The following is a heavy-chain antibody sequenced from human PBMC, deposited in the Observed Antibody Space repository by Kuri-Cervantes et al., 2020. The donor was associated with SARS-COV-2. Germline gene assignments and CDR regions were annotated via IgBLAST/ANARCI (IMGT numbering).Heavy chain of an antibody. V-gene: IGHV1-8*01. CDR1: GYIFTSYD. J-gene: IGHJ6*03. CDR2: MNPNSGNK. D-gene: IGHD2-2*02. Sequence: GGSLRLSCKASGYIFTSYDISWVRQATGQGLEWMGWMNPNSGNKGYAQKFQGRLSMTRDTSISTVYMELSSLRSEDTAVYYCARKCHYNYMDVWGKGTTVTVSS. CDR3: ARKCHYNYMDV.